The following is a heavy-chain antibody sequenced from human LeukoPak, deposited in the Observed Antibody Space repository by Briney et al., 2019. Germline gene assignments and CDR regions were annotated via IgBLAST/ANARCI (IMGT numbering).Heavy chain of an antibody. CDR1: GFTFSSYW. CDR3: ARPGYGSGSYYLD. V-gene: IGHV3-7*01. Sequence: PGGSLRLSCAASGFTFSSYWMSWVRQAPEKGLEWVANIKQDGSEKYYVDSVKGRFTISRDNAKNSLYLQMNSLRAEDTAVYYCARPGYGSGSYYLDWGQGTLVTVSS. D-gene: IGHD3-10*01. J-gene: IGHJ4*02. CDR2: IKQDGSEK.